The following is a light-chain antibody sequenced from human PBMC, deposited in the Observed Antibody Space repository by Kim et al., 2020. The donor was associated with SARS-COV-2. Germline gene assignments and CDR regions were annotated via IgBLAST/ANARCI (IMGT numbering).Light chain of an antibody. CDR1: QTISTL. J-gene: IGKJ2*01. CDR2: MAS. V-gene: IGKV1-5*03. Sequence: DIQMTQSPSSLSASVGDRVTITCRASQTISTLLAWYQQKPGSAPKLLLYMASSLASGVPSRFSGGGSGTEFTLTISSLRPEDFGTYFCQQYFSSVYTFGLGTKLEI. CDR3: QQYFSSVYT.